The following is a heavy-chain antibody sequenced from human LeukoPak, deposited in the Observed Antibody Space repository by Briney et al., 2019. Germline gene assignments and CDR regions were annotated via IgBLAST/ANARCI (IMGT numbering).Heavy chain of an antibody. CDR3: ARKSNTSSGWFAFDY. CDR2: IIPIFGTA. J-gene: IGHJ4*02. CDR1: GGTFSRYA. D-gene: IGHD6-19*01. Sequence: ASVNVSCKASGGTFSRYAISWVRQAPGQGLEWMGGIIPIFGTANYAQKFQGRVTITADESTSTAYMELSSLRSEDTAVYYCARKSNTSSGWFAFDYWGQGTLVTVSS. V-gene: IGHV1-69*13.